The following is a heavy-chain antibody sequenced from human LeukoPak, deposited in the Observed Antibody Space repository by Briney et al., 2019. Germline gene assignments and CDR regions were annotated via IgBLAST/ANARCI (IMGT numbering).Heavy chain of an antibody. CDR1: GGSFSGYY. J-gene: IGHJ4*02. Sequence: SETLSLTCAVYGGSFSGYYWSWIRQPPGKGLEWTGEINHSGSTNYNPSLKSRVTISVDTSKNQSSLKLSSVTAADTAVYYCARERYYYGSGSYYNVGYYFDYWGQGTLVTVSS. D-gene: IGHD3-10*01. V-gene: IGHV4-34*01. CDR3: ARERYYYGSGSYYNVGYYFDY. CDR2: INHSGST.